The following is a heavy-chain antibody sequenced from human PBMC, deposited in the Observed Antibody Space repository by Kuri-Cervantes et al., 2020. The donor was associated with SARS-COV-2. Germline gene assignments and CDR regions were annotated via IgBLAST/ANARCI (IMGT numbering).Heavy chain of an antibody. CDR2: ISFDGSNK. J-gene: IGHJ5*02. D-gene: IGHD1-14*01. Sequence: GGSLRLSCTGPGFSLSGYALHWVRQAPGKGLEWVAVISFDGSNKKYADFVEGRFTISRDNSKNTLYPQMNSLRAEDTAVYYCAKGGNRDNWFDPWGQGTLVTVSS. CDR1: GFSLSGYA. CDR3: AKGGNRDNWFDP. V-gene: IGHV3-30*04.